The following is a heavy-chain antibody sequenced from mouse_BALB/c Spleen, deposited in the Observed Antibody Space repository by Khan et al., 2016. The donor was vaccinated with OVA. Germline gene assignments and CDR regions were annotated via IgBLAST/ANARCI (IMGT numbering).Heavy chain of an antibody. CDR2: IWRGGST. V-gene: IGHV2-5*01. J-gene: IGHJ1*01. D-gene: IGHD4-1*01. CDR1: GFSLTSYG. Sequence: QIQLVQSGPGLVQPSQSLSITCTVSGFSLTSYGVHWVRQSPGKGLEWMGVIWRGGSTDYNAAFMSRLSITKDNSKSQAFFKMNSLQADDTAIYYCAKLTDPYWYFDVWGAGTTVTVSA. CDR3: AKLTDPYWYFDV.